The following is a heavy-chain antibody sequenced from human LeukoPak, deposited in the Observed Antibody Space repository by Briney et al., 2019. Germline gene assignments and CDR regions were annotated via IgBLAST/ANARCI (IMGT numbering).Heavy chain of an antibody. J-gene: IGHJ4*02. CDR2: TRNRANRYTT. CDR1: GFNFSDHY. V-gene: IGHV3-72*01. CDR3: ARGRGAGLISQNDFDY. Sequence: GGSLRLSCEASGFNFSDHYMDWVRQAPGKGLEWVGRTRNRANRYTTEYAASVKGRFTISRDDSENSVYLQMNSLKTEDTDVYYCARGRGAGLISQNDFDYWGQGTLVTVSS. D-gene: IGHD1-26*01.